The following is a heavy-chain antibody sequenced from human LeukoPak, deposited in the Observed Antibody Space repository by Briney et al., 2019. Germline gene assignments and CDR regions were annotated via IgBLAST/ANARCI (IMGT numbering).Heavy chain of an antibody. Sequence: GESLKISCKGSGYSFTSYWIGWVRQMPGKGLEWMGIIYPGDSDTRYSPSSQGQVTISADKSISTAYLQWSSLKASDTAMYYCARHRRTPQCGNPLVACYYYYMDVWGKGTTVTVSS. CDR3: ARHRRTPQCGNPLVACYYYYMDV. V-gene: IGHV5-51*01. D-gene: IGHD5-12*01. CDR2: IYPGDSDT. J-gene: IGHJ6*03. CDR1: GYSFTSYW.